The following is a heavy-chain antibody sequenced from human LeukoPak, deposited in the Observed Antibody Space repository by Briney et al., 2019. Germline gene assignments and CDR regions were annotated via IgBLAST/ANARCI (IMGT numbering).Heavy chain of an antibody. J-gene: IGHJ5*01. CDR3: ARAISGSYSNWFDS. V-gene: IGHV2-70*01. Sequence: ESGPTLVNPTQTLTLTCTFSGFSLNTNGMCVSWIRQPPGKALEWLALIDWDDDKFYRTSLKTRLTISKDTSRNQVVLTLTNMDPVDTATYYCARAISGSYSNWFDSWGQGTLVTVPS. CDR2: IDWDDDK. D-gene: IGHD1-26*01. CDR1: GFSLNTNGMC.